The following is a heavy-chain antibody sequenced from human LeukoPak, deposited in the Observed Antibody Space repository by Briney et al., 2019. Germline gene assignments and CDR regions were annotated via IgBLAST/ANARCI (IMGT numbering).Heavy chain of an antibody. D-gene: IGHD4-11*01. CDR1: GGSFSSGDYY. CDR2: INYSGST. CDR3: ARVLTYSNYVWFDP. J-gene: IGHJ5*02. V-gene: IGHV4-30-4*08. Sequence: PSETLSLTCAVYGGSFSSGDYYWSWIRQPPGKGLEWIGYINYSGSTYYNPSLKSRVTISVDASKNQFSLKLSSVTAADTAVYYCARVLTYSNYVWFDPWGQGTLVTVSS.